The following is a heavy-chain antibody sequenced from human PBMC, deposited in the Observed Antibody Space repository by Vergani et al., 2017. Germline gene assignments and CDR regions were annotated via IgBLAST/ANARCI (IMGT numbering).Heavy chain of an antibody. V-gene: IGHV3-48*01. D-gene: IGHD4-11*01. CDR1: GFTFSSYS. Sequence: EVQLVESGGGLVKPGGSLRLSCAASGFTFSSYSMNWVRQAPGKGLEWVSYISSSSSTIYYADSVKGRFTISRDNAKNSLYLQMNSLRAEDTAVYYCARATGAGLYYYYYYYMDVWGKGTTVTVSS. CDR2: ISSSSSTI. CDR3: ARATGAGLYYYYYYYMDV. J-gene: IGHJ6*03.